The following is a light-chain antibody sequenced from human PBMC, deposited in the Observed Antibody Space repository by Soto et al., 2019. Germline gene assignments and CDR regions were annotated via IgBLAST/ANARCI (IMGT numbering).Light chain of an antibody. CDR3: QQYDSSPRT. Sequence: EIVLTQSPGTLSLSPGERSTLSCRASQSFTSRSLAWYQEKHGLAPRXXISGASNRATGIPDRFSGSGSGTDLTITISRLEPEDFAVYYCQQYDSSPRTFGQGTKVDIK. J-gene: IGKJ1*01. V-gene: IGKV3-20*01. CDR1: QSFTSRS. CDR2: GAS.